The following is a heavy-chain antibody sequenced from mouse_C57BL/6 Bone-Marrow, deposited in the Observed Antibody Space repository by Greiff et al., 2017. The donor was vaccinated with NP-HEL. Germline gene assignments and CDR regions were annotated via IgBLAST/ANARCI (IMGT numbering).Heavy chain of an antibody. V-gene: IGHV5-17*01. D-gene: IGHD1-1*01. CDR2: ISSGSSTI. CDR1: GFTFSDYG. Sequence: EVMLVESGGGLVKPGGSLKLSCAASGFTFSDYGMHWVRQAPEKGLEWVAYISSGSSTIYYADTVKGRFTISRDNAKNTLFLQMTSLRSEDTAMYYCARGLTKGFAYWGQGTLVTVSA. J-gene: IGHJ3*01. CDR3: ARGLTKGFAY.